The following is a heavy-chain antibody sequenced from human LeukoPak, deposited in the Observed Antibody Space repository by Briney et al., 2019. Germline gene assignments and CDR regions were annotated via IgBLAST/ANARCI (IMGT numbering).Heavy chain of an antibody. D-gene: IGHD6-13*01. CDR3: ARSPYSSSWYRAPYYFDY. V-gene: IGHV4-34*01. J-gene: IGHJ4*02. CDR2: INHSGST. CDR1: GGSFSGYY. Sequence: SETLSLTCAVYGGSFSGYYWSWIRQPPGKGLEWIGEINHSGSTNCNPSLKSRVTISVDTSKNQFSLKLSSVTAADTAVYYCARSPYSSSWYRAPYYFDYWGQGTLVTVSS.